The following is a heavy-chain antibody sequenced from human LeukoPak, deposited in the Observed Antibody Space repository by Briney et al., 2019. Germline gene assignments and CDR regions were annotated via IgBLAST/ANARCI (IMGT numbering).Heavy chain of an antibody. CDR3: ARDGVVDTAMVLSY. D-gene: IGHD5-18*01. V-gene: IGHV1-69*13. CDR1: GGTFSSYA. CDR2: IIPIFGTA. J-gene: IGHJ4*02. Sequence: SVKVSCKASGGTFSSYAISWVRQAPGQGLEWMGGIIPIFGTANYAQKFQGRVTITADESTSTAYVELSSLRSEDTAVYYCARDGVVDTAMVLSYWGQGTLVTVSS.